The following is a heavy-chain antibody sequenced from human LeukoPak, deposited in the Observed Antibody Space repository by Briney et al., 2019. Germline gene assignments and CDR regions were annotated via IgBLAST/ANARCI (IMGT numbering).Heavy chain of an antibody. CDR2: IYTSGST. Sequence: SETLSLTCTVSGGSISSGSYYWSWIRQPAGKGLEWIGRIYTSGSTNYNPSLKSRVTISVDTSQNQFSLKLSSVTAADTAVYYCATQSLYCSSTSCYEYFQHWGQGTLVTVSS. V-gene: IGHV4-61*02. CDR1: GGSISSGSYY. CDR3: ATQSLYCSSTSCYEYFQH. D-gene: IGHD2-2*01. J-gene: IGHJ1*01.